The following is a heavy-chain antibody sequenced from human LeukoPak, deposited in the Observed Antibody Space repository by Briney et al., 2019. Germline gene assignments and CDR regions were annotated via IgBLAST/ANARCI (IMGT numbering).Heavy chain of an antibody. CDR1: GGSISSYY. CDR2: IYTSGRT. Sequence: SETPSLTCTVSGGSISSYYWSWIRQPAGKGLEWIGRIYTSGRTIYNPSLQSRVTLSVDTAKNQFSLKLSSVTAADTAVYYCARLTHSYYSDTSGYYPYYYMDVWGKGTTVTVSS. CDR3: ARLTHSYYSDTSGYYPYYYMDV. J-gene: IGHJ6*03. D-gene: IGHD3-22*01. V-gene: IGHV4-4*07.